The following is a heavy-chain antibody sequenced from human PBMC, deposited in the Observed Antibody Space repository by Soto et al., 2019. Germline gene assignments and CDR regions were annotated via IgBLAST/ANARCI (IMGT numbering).Heavy chain of an antibody. Sequence: PSETLSLTCTVSGGPISSYYWSWIRQPPGKGLEWIGYIYYSGSTNYNPSLKSRVTISVDTSKNQFSLKLSSVTAADTAVYYCARRTGTTNYNWFDPWGQGTLVTVSS. CDR1: GGPISSYY. CDR3: ARRTGTTNYNWFDP. J-gene: IGHJ5*02. V-gene: IGHV4-59*08. D-gene: IGHD1-7*01. CDR2: IYYSGST.